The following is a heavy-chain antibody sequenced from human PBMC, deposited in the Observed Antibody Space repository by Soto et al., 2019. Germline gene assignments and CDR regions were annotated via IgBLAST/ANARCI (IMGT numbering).Heavy chain of an antibody. CDR1: GFTFSSYG. D-gene: IGHD6-13*01. J-gene: IGHJ6*03. Sequence: GGSLRLSCAASGFTFSSYGMHWVRQAPGKGLEWVAVISYDGSNKYYADSVKGRFTISRDNSKNTLYLQMNSLRAEDTAVYYCAKVGSGYSSSWYQFPLYYYYYMGVWGKGTTVTVSS. CDR3: AKVGSGYSSSWYQFPLYYYYYMGV. V-gene: IGHV3-30*18. CDR2: ISYDGSNK.